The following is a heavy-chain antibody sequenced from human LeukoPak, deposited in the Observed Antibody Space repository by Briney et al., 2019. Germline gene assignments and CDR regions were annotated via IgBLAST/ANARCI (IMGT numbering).Heavy chain of an antibody. CDR1: GFSLGTRGMC. CDR2: IDWDDDK. J-gene: IGHJ3*01. V-gene: IGHV2-70*11. D-gene: IGHD6-6*01. CDR3: ARMARSIVGRPEAFDV. Sequence: SGPALVKPTETLTLTCTFSGFSLGTRGMCVNWIRQPPGKALEWLARIDWDDDKYHSTSLRTRLTISKDTSKNQVMLTMTNMDPVDTATYYCARMARSIVGRPEAFDVWGQGTMVTVSS.